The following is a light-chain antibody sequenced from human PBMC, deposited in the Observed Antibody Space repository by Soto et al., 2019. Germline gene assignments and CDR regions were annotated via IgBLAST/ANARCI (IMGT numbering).Light chain of an antibody. J-gene: IGKJ2*01. CDR1: QSVLYSSNNKNY. CDR2: WAS. CDR3: QQYYSTPPYT. V-gene: IGKV4-1*01. Sequence: IVMTQSPDSLAVSLGERATINCKSSQSVLYSSNNKNYLSWYQQKPGQPPKLLIYWASTRESGVPDRFSGSGSVTDFTLTISSLQAEDVAVYYCQQYYSTPPYTFGQGTKLEIK.